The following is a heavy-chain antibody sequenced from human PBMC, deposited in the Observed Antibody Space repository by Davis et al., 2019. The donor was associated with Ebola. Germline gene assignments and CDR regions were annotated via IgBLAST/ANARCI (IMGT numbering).Heavy chain of an antibody. CDR3: AREGVYCSSTSCPLGIDY. D-gene: IGHD2-2*01. J-gene: IGHJ4*02. Sequence: ASVKVSCKASGYTFTGYYMHWVRQAPGQGLEWMGWINPNSGGTNYAQKFQGWVTMTRDTSISTAYMELSRLRSDDTAVYYCAREGVYCSSTSCPLGIDYWGQGTLVTVSS. CDR2: INPNSGGT. CDR1: GYTFTGYY. V-gene: IGHV1-2*04.